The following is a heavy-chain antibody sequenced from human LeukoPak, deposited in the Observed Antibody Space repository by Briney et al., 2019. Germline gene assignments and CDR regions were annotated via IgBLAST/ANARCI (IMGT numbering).Heavy chain of an antibody. D-gene: IGHD3-16*01. J-gene: IGHJ4*02. CDR2: IIPIFGTA. CDR3: ARGSYDYVWGSPTPYYFDY. V-gene: IGHV1-69*05. CDR1: GGTFSSYA. Sequence: SVKVSCKASGGTFSSYAISWVRQAPGQGLEWMGRIIPIFGTASYAQKFQGRVTITTDKSTSTAYMELSSLRSEDTAVYYCARGSYDYVWGSPTPYYFDYWGQGTLVTVSS.